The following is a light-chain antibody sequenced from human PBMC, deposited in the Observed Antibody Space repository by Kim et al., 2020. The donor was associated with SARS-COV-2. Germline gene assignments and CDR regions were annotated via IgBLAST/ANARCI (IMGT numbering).Light chain of an antibody. CDR1: SSDVGLYNY. CDR2: DVT. V-gene: IGLV2-14*03. Sequence: GQSITISCSGTSSDVGLYNYVYWYQQHPGKAPKVIIYDVTNRPSGVSNRFSGSKSGNTASLTISGLQPEDGANYYCSSFTRSSTLVFGGGTKLTVL. CDR3: SSFTRSSTLV. J-gene: IGLJ3*02.